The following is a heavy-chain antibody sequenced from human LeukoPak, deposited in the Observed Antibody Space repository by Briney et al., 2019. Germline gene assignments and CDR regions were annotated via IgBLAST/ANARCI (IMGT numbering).Heavy chain of an antibody. V-gene: IGHV3-23*01. J-gene: IGHJ4*02. CDR2: ISRSAAT. D-gene: IGHD6-13*01. CDR3: ARVDLSLTAAGTFEY. CDR1: GFSFRNYA. Sequence: GGSLRLSCAASGFSFRNYAINWVRRTPGKRLEWLSGISRSAATYYADSVKGRFTISRDNSKNTLYLQMNNLRADDTALYYCARVDLSLTAAGTFEYWGQGTLVTVSS.